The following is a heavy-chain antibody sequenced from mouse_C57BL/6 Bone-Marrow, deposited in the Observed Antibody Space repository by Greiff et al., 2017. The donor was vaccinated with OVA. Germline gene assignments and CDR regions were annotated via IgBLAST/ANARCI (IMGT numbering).Heavy chain of an antibody. Sequence: EVKLQQSGAELVRPGASVKLSCTASGFNIKDDYMHWVKQRPEQGLEWIGWIDPENGDTEYASKFQGKATITADTSSNTAYLQLSSLTSEDTAVYYCTTGYYDYDGFAYWGQGTLVTVSA. CDR2: IDPENGDT. D-gene: IGHD2-4*01. V-gene: IGHV14-4*01. J-gene: IGHJ3*01. CDR3: TTGYYDYDGFAY. CDR1: GFNIKDDY.